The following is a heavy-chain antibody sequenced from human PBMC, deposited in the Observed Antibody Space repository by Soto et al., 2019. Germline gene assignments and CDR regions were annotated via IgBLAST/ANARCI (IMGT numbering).Heavy chain of an antibody. V-gene: IGHV3-23*01. CDR2: NSGGGDKT. J-gene: IGHJ4*02. CDR1: GFTLRSYA. Sequence: QPGGSLRLSCAASGFTLRSYAMSWVRQAPGKGLEWVSDNSGGGDKTYYADSVKGRFTVSRDNSKNTLYLQLNNLRAEDTAVYFCARGGLYVLTGFSHFDYWGQGALVTVSS. CDR3: ARGGLYVLTGFSHFDY. D-gene: IGHD3-9*01.